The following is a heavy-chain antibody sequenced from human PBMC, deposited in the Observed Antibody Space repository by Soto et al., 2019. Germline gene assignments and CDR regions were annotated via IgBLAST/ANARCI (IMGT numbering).Heavy chain of an antibody. V-gene: IGHV3-33*01. Sequence: GGSLRLSCAASGFTFSSYGMHWVRQAPGKGLEWVAVIWYDGSNKYYADSVKGRFTISRDNSKNTLYLQMNSLRAEDTAVYYCARDPPPIVVVPAAILVSGMDVWGQGTTVTVSS. CDR2: IWYDGSNK. D-gene: IGHD2-2*01. CDR3: ARDPPPIVVVPAAILVSGMDV. CDR1: GFTFSSYG. J-gene: IGHJ6*02.